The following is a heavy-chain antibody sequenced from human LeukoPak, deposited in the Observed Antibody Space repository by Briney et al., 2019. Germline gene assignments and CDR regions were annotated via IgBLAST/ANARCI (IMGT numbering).Heavy chain of an antibody. CDR2: MNPDSGNT. D-gene: IGHD5-18*01. CDR3: ARASYRYSYGVYY. J-gene: IGHJ4*02. Sequence: ASVKVSCKASGYTFTSYDINRVRQATGQGLEWMGWMNPDSGNTGYAQKFQGRVTMTRNTSISTAYMELSSLRSEDTAVYYCARASYRYSYGVYYWGQGTLVTVSS. V-gene: IGHV1-8*01. CDR1: GYTFTSYD.